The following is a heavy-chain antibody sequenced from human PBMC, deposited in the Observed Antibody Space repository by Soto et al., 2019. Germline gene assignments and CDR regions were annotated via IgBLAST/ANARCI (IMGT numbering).Heavy chain of an antibody. CDR1: GYTFTSYY. CDR3: EREWDIVVVVAATGWFDP. J-gene: IGHJ5*02. Sequence: ASVKVSCKASGYTFTSYYMHWVRQAPGQGLEWMGIINPSGGSTSYAQKFQGRVTMTRVTSTSTVYMELSSLRSEDTAVYYCEREWDIVVVVAATGWFDPWGQGTLVTAPQ. CDR2: INPSGGST. V-gene: IGHV1-46*01. D-gene: IGHD2-15*01.